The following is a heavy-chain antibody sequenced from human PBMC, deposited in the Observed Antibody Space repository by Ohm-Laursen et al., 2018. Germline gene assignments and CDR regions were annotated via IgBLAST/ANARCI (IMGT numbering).Heavy chain of an antibody. Sequence: SDTLSLTCTVSGGSISTYYWSWIRQPPGKGLEWIGFMFYTGNTNYNPSLKSRVTMFVDTSENQFSLRLNSVTAADTAVYYCARDSGPPKYYYYGLDVWGQGTTVTVSS. D-gene: IGHD1-14*01. CDR3: ARDSGPPKYYYYGLDV. CDR1: GGSISTYY. V-gene: IGHV4-4*08. CDR2: MFYTGNT. J-gene: IGHJ6*02.